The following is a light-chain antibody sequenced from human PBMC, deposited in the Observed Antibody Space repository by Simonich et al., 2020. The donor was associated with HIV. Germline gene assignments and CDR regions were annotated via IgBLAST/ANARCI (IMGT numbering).Light chain of an antibody. Sequence: EIVMTQSPATLSVSPGETATPSCRAHKSVSSNLAWYQQKPGQAPRLLIYGASSRATCIPARFSGSGFGTQFTLTISSMQSEDFAVYYCQQYNNWYTFGQGTKLEIK. CDR3: QQYNNWYT. V-gene: IGKV3-15*01. CDR2: GAS. CDR1: KSVSSN. J-gene: IGKJ2*01.